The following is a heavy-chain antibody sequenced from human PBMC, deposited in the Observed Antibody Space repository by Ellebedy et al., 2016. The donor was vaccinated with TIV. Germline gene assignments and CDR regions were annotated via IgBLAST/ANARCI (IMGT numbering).Heavy chain of an antibody. J-gene: IGHJ4*02. D-gene: IGHD3-22*01. CDR3: AKRIATVGYYDSSGALDY. CDR1: GFTFSGYA. CDR2: ISGGGRKT. V-gene: IGHV3-23*01. Sequence: GGSLRLXCAASGFTFSGYAMSWVPQAPGKGLEWVSSISGGGRKTYYADSVKGRFTISRDNSKNTLYLQMNSLRAEDTAIYYCAKRIATVGYYDSSGALDYWGQGTLVTVSS.